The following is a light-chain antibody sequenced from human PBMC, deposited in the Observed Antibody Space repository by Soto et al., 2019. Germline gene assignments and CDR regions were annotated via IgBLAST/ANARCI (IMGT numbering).Light chain of an antibody. Sequence: QSALTQPASVSGSPGQSITISCTGTSSDVGGYNYVSWYQQHPGKAPTLMIYDVSNRPAGVSNRFSGSKSGNTASLTISGLQAEDEADYYCSSYTSSSTLVFGGGTNLTVL. J-gene: IGLJ2*01. CDR3: SSYTSSSTLV. V-gene: IGLV2-14*01. CDR1: SSDVGGYNY. CDR2: DVS.